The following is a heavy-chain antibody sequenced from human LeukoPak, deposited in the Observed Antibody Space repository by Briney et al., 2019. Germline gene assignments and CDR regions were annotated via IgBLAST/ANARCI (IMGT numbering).Heavy chain of an antibody. V-gene: IGHV3-15*01. J-gene: IGHJ4*02. CDR1: GFTFSSYS. CDR3: TTGSSWYPH. CDR2: IKSKTDGGTT. Sequence: GGSLRLSCAASGFTFSSYSMNWVRQTPGKGLEWVGRIKSKTDGGTTDYAAPVKGRFTISRDDSNNTLYLQMNSLKTEDTAVYYCTTGSSWYPHWGQGTLVTVSS. D-gene: IGHD6-13*01.